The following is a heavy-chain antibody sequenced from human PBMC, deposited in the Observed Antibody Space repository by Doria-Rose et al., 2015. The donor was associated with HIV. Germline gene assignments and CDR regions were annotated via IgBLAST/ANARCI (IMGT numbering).Heavy chain of an antibody. CDR3: AKAPIIGPKYYFYMDV. CDR2: ISWDSGAR. V-gene: IGHV3-9*01. CDR1: GFSFESYA. Sequence: VQLVQSGGGLVQPGRSLRLSCVGSGFSFESYAMHWVRLAPGQGLERVAGISWDSGARCNADSVADRFTISRDNAKKSVYLEMRSLRPEDTAFYYCAKAPIIGPKYYFYMDVWGKGTSVTVSS. D-gene: IGHD3-3*01. J-gene: IGHJ6*03.